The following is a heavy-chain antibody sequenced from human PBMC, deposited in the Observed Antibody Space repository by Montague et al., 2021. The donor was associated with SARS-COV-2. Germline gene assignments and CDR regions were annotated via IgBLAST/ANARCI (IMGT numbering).Heavy chain of an antibody. CDR1: GGALNSGSYY. CDR2: IHYSGYN. CDR3: ARENFSFYGMDV. Sequence: SETLSLTCAVSGGALNSGSYYWGRIRQPPGKGLERLASIHYSGYNNNYPSLRSRVTISVDLAKNQFSLKVSTVTAADTAVYYCARENFSFYGMDVWGQGTTVTVSS. J-gene: IGHJ6*02. V-gene: IGHV4-39*02.